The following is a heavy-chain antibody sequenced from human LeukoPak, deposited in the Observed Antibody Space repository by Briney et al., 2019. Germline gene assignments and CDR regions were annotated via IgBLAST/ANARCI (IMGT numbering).Heavy chain of an antibody. D-gene: IGHD6-6*01. Sequence: GGSLRLSCAASGFTFSCYAMHWVRQAPGKGLEWVAVISYDGSNKYYADSVKGRFTISRDNSKNTLYLQMNSLRAEDTAVYYCARVITRYSSSYLDYWGQGTLVTVSS. V-gene: IGHV3-30-3*01. J-gene: IGHJ4*02. CDR2: ISYDGSNK. CDR1: GFTFSCYA. CDR3: ARVITRYSSSYLDY.